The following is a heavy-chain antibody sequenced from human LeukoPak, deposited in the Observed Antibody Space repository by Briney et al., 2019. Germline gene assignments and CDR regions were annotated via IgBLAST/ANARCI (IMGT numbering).Heavy chain of an antibody. CDR3: ARAGIAARLNYYYYMDV. Sequence: ASVKVSCKISGFGLSVLSIHWMRQAPGKGLEWVGGIRPGTGEPIYAQKFQGRVTITADESTSTAYMELSSLRSEDTAVYYCARAGIAARLNYYYYMDVWGKGTTVTVSS. D-gene: IGHD6-6*01. V-gene: IGHV1-24*01. J-gene: IGHJ6*03. CDR2: IRPGTGEP. CDR1: GFGLSVLS.